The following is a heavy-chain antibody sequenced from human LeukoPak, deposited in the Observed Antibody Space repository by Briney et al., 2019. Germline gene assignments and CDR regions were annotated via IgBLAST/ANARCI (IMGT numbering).Heavy chain of an antibody. D-gene: IGHD2-15*01. Sequence: SVKVSCKASGGPFSSYAISWVRQAPGQGLEWMGRIIPIFGIANYAQKFQGRVTITADKSTSTAYMELSSLRSEDTAVYYCARVNCSGGSCYSVGYWGQGTLVTVSS. CDR2: IIPIFGIA. V-gene: IGHV1-69*04. CDR1: GGPFSSYA. CDR3: ARVNCSGGSCYSVGY. J-gene: IGHJ4*02.